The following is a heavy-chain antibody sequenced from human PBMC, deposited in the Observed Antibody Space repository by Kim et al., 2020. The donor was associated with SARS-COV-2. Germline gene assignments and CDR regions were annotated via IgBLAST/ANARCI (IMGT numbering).Heavy chain of an antibody. CDR1: GYTFTGYY. V-gene: IGHV1-2*02. D-gene: IGHD2-2*01. J-gene: IGHJ4*02. CDR2: INPNSGGT. CDR3: ARDLREGPYQLLSGFDY. Sequence: ASVKVSCKASGYTFTGYYMHWVRQAPGQGLEWMGWINPNSGGTNYAQKFQGRVTMTRDTSISTAYMELSRLRSDDTAVYYCARDLREGPYQLLSGFDYWGQGTLVTVSS.